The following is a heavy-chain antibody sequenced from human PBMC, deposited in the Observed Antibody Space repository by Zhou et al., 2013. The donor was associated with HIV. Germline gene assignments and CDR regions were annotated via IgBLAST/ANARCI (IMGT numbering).Heavy chain of an antibody. D-gene: IGHD4-17*01. V-gene: IGHV1-2*02. CDR1: GYTFTGYF. Sequence: QVQLVQSGAEVKKPGASVKVSCKASGYTFTGYFMHWVRQAPGQGLEWMGWISPNSGGTNYAQKFQGRVTMTRDTSISTAYMELSRLRSDDTAVYYCARASDPRYGDQYYFDYWGQGTLVIVSS. CDR2: ISPNSGGT. J-gene: IGHJ4*02. CDR3: ARASDPRYGDQYYFDY.